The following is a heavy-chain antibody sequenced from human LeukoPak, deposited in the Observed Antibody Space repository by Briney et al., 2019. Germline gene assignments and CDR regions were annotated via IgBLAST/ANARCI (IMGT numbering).Heavy chain of an antibody. D-gene: IGHD6-13*01. V-gene: IGHV4-34*01. J-gene: IGHJ4*02. CDR3: ARGRGEAAGLDH. CDR1: GGGSFTDYS. CDR2: ITHAAIL. Sequence: TSETLSLTCVVSGGGSFTDYSWNWIRQSPGKGLEWVGEITHAAILNYNPSLKGRVAISVDTSKNQVSLKLDSMTAADTAMYYCARGRGEAAGLDHWGQGDLVTVSS.